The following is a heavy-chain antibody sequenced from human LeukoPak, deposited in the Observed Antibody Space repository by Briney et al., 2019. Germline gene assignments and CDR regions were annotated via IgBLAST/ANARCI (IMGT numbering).Heavy chain of an antibody. Sequence: SETLSLTCTVSGGSISSGDYYWSWIRQPPGKGLEWIGYIYYSGSTYYNPSLKSRVTISVDTSKNQFSLKLSSVTAADTAVYYCARGPAMRYFDLWGRGTLVTVSS. J-gene: IGHJ2*01. CDR2: IYYSGST. V-gene: IGHV4-30-4*01. CDR3: ARGPAMRYFDL. CDR1: GGSISSGDYY.